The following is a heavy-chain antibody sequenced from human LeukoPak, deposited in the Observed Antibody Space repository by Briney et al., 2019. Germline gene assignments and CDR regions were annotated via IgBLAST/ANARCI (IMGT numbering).Heavy chain of an antibody. Sequence: ASVKVSCKASGYTFTGYYMHWVRQAPGQGLEWMGWINPNSGGTNYAQKFQGRVTMTRDTSISTAYMELSRLRSDDTAVYYCARDALLRYFDWLSDNWFDPWGQGTLVTVSS. CDR3: ARDALLRYFDWLSDNWFDP. CDR2: INPNSGGT. V-gene: IGHV1-2*02. CDR1: GYTFTGYY. D-gene: IGHD3-9*01. J-gene: IGHJ5*02.